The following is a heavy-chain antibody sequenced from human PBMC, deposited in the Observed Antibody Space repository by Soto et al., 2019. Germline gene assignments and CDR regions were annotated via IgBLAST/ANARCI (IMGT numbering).Heavy chain of an antibody. V-gene: IGHV3-30*18. D-gene: IGHD6-19*01. CDR2: ISYDGSNK. Sequence: GGSLRLSCAASGVTFSSYGMHWVRQAPGKGLEWVAVISYDGSNKYYADSVKGRFTISRDNSKNTLYLQMNSLRAEDTAVYYCAKVSLAGYDYWGQRTLVTSPQ. J-gene: IGHJ4*02. CDR3: AKVSLAGYDY. CDR1: GVTFSSYG.